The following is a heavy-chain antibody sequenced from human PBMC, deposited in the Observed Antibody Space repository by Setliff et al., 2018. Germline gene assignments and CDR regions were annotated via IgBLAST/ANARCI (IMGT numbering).Heavy chain of an antibody. CDR2: IHHSGKA. CDR1: GFSISSGYY. J-gene: IGHJ5*02. V-gene: IGHV4-38-2*01. CDR3: ARAQTWSLPNDNSGYPGWFDP. Sequence: SETLSLTCAVSGFSISSGYYWGWIRQPPGKGLEWIVNIHHSGKAYYNPSLKSRVTMSVDTSKNHVSLKLSSVTAADTAVYYCARAQTWSLPNDNSGYPGWFDPWGQGTLVTVS. D-gene: IGHD3-22*01.